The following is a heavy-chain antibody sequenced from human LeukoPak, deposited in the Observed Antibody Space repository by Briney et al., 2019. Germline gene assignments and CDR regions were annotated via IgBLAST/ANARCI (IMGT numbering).Heavy chain of an antibody. CDR1: GFTFSSYA. CDR3: AKDRGYSYGSSYYFDY. Sequence: PGGSLRLSCAASGFTFSSYAMGWVRQAPGKGLEWVSAISGSGGSTYYADSVKGRFTISRDNSKNTLYLQMNSLRAEDTAVYYCAKDRGYSYGSSYYFDYWGQGTLVTVSS. J-gene: IGHJ4*02. D-gene: IGHD5-18*01. CDR2: ISGSGGST. V-gene: IGHV3-23*01.